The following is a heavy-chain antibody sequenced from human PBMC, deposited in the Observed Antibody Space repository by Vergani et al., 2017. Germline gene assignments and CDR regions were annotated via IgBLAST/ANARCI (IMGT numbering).Heavy chain of an antibody. V-gene: IGHV2-5*04. CDR2: IYWNDDQ. CDR1: GFSLNTRGVS. Sequence: QITLKESGPTLVKPTQTLTLTCTFSGFSLNTRGVSVAWIRQPPGKALDWLALIYWNDDQHYSPSLNNRVTITKDTSKNQVVLTMTNMDYVDTGTYYCVYRKTEGGTTGSFYPFYYYYYMDVWGKGTTVTVSS. CDR3: VYRKTEGGTTGSFYPFYYYYYMDV. J-gene: IGHJ6*03. D-gene: IGHD1-7*01.